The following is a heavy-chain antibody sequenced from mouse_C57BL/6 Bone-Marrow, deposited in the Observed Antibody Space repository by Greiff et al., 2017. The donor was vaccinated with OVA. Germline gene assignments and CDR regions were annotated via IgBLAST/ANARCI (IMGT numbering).Heavy chain of an antibody. CDR1: GYSITSGYY. J-gene: IGHJ1*03. CDR3: ARATYYYGSCYYWYFDG. V-gene: IGHV3-6*01. D-gene: IGHD1-1*01. CDR2: ISYDGST. Sequence: EVKLVESGPGLVKPSQSLSLTCSVTGYSITSGYYWNWIRQFPGNKLEWMGYISYDGSTNYNPSLKNRISITRDTSKNQFFLKLNSVTTEDTATYYCARATYYYGSCYYWYFDGWGTGTTVTVAS.